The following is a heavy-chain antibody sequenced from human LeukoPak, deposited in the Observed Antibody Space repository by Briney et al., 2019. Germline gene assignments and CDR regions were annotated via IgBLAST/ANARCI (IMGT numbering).Heavy chain of an antibody. V-gene: IGHV3-49*04. J-gene: IGHJ4*02. Sequence: PGGSLRLSCTASGFTFGDYAMSWVRRAPGKGLEWVGFIRSKAYGGTTEYAASVKGRFTISRDDSKSIAYLQMNSLKTEDTAVYYCTRTILGYYYDSSGYWFDYWGQGTLVTVSS. CDR2: IRSKAYGGTT. CDR3: TRTILGYYYDSSGYWFDY. CDR1: GFTFGDYA. D-gene: IGHD3-22*01.